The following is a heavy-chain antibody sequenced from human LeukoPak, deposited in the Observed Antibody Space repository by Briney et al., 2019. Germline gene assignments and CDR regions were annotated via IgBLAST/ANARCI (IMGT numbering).Heavy chain of an antibody. CDR2: IYYSGST. CDR1: GGSISSYY. D-gene: IGHD3-10*01. CDR3: ARYYYGSGSYYIWD. J-gene: IGHJ4*02. V-gene: IGHV4-59*12. Sequence: PETLSLTCTVSGGSISSYYWSWIRQPPGKGLEWIGYIYYSGSTNYNPSLKSRVTISVDTSKNQFSLKLSSVTAADTAVYYCARYYYGSGSYYIWDWGQGTLVTVSS.